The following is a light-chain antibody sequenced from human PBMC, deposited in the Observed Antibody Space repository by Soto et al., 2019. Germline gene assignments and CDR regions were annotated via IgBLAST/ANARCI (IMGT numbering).Light chain of an antibody. V-gene: IGKV3-15*01. J-gene: IGKJ1*01. CDR1: QSVSSK. Sequence: EIVMTQSPATLSVSPGEGATLSCRASQSVSSKLAWYQQKPGQAPRLLIYGASTRATGIPARFSGSGSGTEFTLIISSLQSEDFAVYYCQQYNNWPPWTFGQETKVDIK. CDR3: QQYNNWPPWT. CDR2: GAS.